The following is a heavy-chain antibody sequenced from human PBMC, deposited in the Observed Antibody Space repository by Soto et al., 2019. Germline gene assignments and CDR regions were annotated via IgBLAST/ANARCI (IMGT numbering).Heavy chain of an antibody. CDR3: ARKLSIAASLGAFDI. CDR1: GFPGSGSY. V-gene: IGHV3-66*01. Sequence: PGGSQRLSSAPSGFPGSGSYMTWVRQAPGKGLEWVSLIYSGGSTYYADSVNGRFTISRDDSKNTLYLQTNNLRVEDTAVYFCARKLSIAASLGAFDIWGQGTIVTVSS. D-gene: IGHD6-6*01. CDR2: IYSGGST. J-gene: IGHJ3*02.